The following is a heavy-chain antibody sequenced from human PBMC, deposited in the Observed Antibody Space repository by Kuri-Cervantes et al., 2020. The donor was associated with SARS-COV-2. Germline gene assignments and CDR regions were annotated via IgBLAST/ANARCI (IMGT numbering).Heavy chain of an antibody. Sequence: GESLKISCAASGFTFSSYEMNWVRQAPGKGLEWVSYISSSGSTIYYADSVKGRFTISRDISKNTLYLQMNNLRTEDTAVYYCASSGPGTLSPLMITSPPRGMDVWGQGTTVTVSS. V-gene: IGHV3-48*03. CDR1: GFTFSSYE. CDR2: ISSSGSTI. J-gene: IGHJ6*02. CDR3: ASSGPGTLSPLMITSPPRGMDV. D-gene: IGHD3-16*01.